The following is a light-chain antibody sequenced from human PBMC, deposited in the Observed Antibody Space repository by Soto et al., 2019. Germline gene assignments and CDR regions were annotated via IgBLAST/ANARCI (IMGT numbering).Light chain of an antibody. CDR2: DAS. V-gene: IGKV3-11*01. Sequence: EIVLTQSPATLSLSPGERATLSCRASQSVSSYLAWYQQKPGQAPRLLIYDASNRATGIPARFSGSGSGTDFTLTISSLEPEDFAVYYCQQRSNWPRRTFGQGTRWIS. CDR1: QSVSSY. J-gene: IGKJ1*01. CDR3: QQRSNWPRRT.